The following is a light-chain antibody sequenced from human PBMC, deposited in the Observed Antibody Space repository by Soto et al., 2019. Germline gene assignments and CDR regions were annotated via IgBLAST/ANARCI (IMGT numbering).Light chain of an antibody. Sequence: EIVLTQSPGTLSLSPGERATLSCRASQSVSSNSFSWYHQKPGQAPRLLIYGASSRATGIPDRFSGSGSGTDVTLTISRLEPEDFAVYYCQQYANSPYTFGQGTKLEIK. V-gene: IGKV3-20*01. CDR2: GAS. CDR3: QQYANSPYT. J-gene: IGKJ2*01. CDR1: QSVSSNS.